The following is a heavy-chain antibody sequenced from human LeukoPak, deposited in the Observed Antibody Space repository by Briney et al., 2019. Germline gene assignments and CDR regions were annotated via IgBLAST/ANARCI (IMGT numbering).Heavy chain of an antibody. CDR2: IKPDGSDK. D-gene: IGHD6-19*01. CDR1: GFAFSTYW. V-gene: IGHV3-7*04. Sequence: GGSLRLSCTASGFAFSTYWMTWVRQAPGKGLECVASIKPDGSDKYYVDSVKGRFTISRDNAKNSLYLQLNSLRAEDTAVYYCARGRYSGGGIDNWGQGTLVTVSS. J-gene: IGHJ4*02. CDR3: ARGRYSGGGIDN.